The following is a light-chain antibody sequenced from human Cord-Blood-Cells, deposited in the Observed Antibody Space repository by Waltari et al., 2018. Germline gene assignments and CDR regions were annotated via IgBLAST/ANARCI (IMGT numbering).Light chain of an antibody. V-gene: IGLV6-57*01. CDR2: EDN. CDR1: SGSIASNY. Sequence: NFMLTQPHSVSESPGKTVTISCTRSSGSIASNYVQWYQQPPGSSPTTVIYEDNQRPSGVPDRFSGSIDSSSNSASLTISGLKTGDEADYYCQSYDSSNRVFGGGTKLTVL. J-gene: IGLJ3*02. CDR3: QSYDSSNRV.